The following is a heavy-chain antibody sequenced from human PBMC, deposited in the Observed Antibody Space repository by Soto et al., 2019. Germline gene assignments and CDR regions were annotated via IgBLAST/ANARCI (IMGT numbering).Heavy chain of an antibody. J-gene: IGHJ3*02. Sequence: ASVKVSCKASGYTFASYDINWVRQATGQGLEWMGWMNPNSGNTGYAQKFQGRVTMTRNTSISTAYMELSSLRSEDTAVYYCARGADTAMGYDAFDIWGQGTMVTVSS. CDR3: ARGADTAMGYDAFDI. D-gene: IGHD5-18*01. CDR2: MNPNSGNT. CDR1: GYTFASYD. V-gene: IGHV1-8*01.